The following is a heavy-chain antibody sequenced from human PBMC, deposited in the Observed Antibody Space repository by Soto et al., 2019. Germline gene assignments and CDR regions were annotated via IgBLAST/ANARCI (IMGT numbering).Heavy chain of an antibody. Sequence: SETLSLTCAVYGGSFSGYYWSWIRQPPGKGLEWIGEINHSGSTNYNLSLKSRVTISVDTSKNQFSLKLSSVTAADTAVYYCARGPAAIFYYYYMDVWGKGTTVTVSS. J-gene: IGHJ6*03. CDR3: ARGPAAIFYYYYMDV. D-gene: IGHD2-2*02. V-gene: IGHV4-34*01. CDR2: INHSGST. CDR1: GGSFSGYY.